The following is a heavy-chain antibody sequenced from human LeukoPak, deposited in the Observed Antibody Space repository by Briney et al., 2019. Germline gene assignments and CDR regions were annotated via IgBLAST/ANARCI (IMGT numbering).Heavy chain of an antibody. J-gene: IGHJ3*02. Sequence: GGSLRLSCAASGFTVSSNYMSWVRQAPGKGLEWVLVIYPGGSTYYADSVKGRFTISRHNSENTLDLQMNSLRVEDTAVYYCARGPWAAAGGSIVGLDIWGQGTMVTVSS. CDR3: ARGPWAAAGGSIVGLDI. CDR1: GFTVSSNY. D-gene: IGHD6-13*01. V-gene: IGHV3-53*04. CDR2: IYPGGST.